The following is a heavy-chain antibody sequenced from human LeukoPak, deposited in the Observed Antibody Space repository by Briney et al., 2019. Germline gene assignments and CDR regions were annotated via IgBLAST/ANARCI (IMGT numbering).Heavy chain of an antibody. Sequence: PGGSLRLSCAASGFTFSSYGMHWVRQAPGKGLEWVAFIRYDGSNKYYADTVKGRFTISRDNSKNTLYLQMNSLRAEDTAVYYCAKEGAGYSYEVDYWGQGTLVTVSS. D-gene: IGHD5-18*01. CDR2: IRYDGSNK. CDR3: AKEGAGYSYEVDY. V-gene: IGHV3-30*02. CDR1: GFTFSSYG. J-gene: IGHJ4*02.